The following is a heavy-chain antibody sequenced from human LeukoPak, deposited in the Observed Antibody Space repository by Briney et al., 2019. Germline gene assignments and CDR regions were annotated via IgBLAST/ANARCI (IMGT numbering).Heavy chain of an antibody. CDR2: TDTSGRYV. Sequence: GGSLRLSCAASGFTFSNYGMNWVRQAPGKGLEWVSFTDTSGRYVYYGDSAKGRFTISRDNAKHLLFLQMNGLRAEDTALYYCARGRSITLLRGVAMSDGFDVWGQGAMVAVSS. CDR3: ARGRSITLLRGVAMSDGFDV. J-gene: IGHJ3*01. CDR1: GFTFSNYG. D-gene: IGHD3-10*01. V-gene: IGHV3-21*06.